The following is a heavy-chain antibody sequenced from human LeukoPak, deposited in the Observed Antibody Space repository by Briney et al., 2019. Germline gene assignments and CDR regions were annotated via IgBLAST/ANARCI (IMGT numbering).Heavy chain of an antibody. D-gene: IGHD6-13*01. Sequence: SETLSLTCTVSGGSVSSFYWNWIRQSPGKGLEWIGYTHYTGGTKYNPSLKSRLTISIDTSKNQLSLNLYSVTAADTAVYYCSRGLYDSTWPDYWGQGNPLTASS. V-gene: IGHV4-59*08. J-gene: IGHJ4*02. CDR1: GGSVSSFY. CDR2: THYTGGT. CDR3: SRGLYDSTWPDY.